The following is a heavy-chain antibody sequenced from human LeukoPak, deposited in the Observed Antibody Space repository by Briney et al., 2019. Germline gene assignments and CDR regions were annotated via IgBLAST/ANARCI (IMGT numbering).Heavy chain of an antibody. CDR1: GFTFSSYG. V-gene: IGHV3-7*01. CDR3: ARDKVGGSNDF. J-gene: IGHJ4*02. CDR2: IKHDGSEK. Sequence: GGSLRLSCAASGFTFSSYGMSWVRQAPGKGLEWVANIKHDGSEKYYVDSVRGRFTISRDNLKNSLYLYMSSLRVDDTAVYYCARDKVGGSNDFWGQGTLVTVSS. D-gene: IGHD2-15*01.